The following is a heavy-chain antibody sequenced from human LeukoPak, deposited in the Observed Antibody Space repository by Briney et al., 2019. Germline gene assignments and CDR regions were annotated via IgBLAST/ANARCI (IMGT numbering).Heavy chain of an antibody. V-gene: IGHV1-18*01. J-gene: IGHJ4*02. CDR2: ISAYNGNT. D-gene: IGHD2-2*01. CDR3: TRTDSSTSCYMGGGSCYLPH. Sequence: ASVKVSCKASGYTFTSYGISWVRQAPGQGLEWMGWISAYNGNTNYAQKLQGRVTMTTDTSTSTAYMELRRLRSDDTAVYYCTRTDSSTSCYMGGGSCYLPHWGQGTLVTVSS. CDR1: GYTFTSYG.